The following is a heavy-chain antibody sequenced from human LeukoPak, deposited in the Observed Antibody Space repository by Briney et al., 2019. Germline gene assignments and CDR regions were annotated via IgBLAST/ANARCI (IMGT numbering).Heavy chain of an antibody. CDR2: ISSNGGST. Sequence: GGSLRLSCAASGFTFSSYAMHWVRQAPGKGLEYVSAISSNGGSTYYANSVKGRFTISRDNAKNSLYLQMNSLRAEDTAVYYCARAIKPSAFDIWGQGTMVTVSS. J-gene: IGHJ3*02. CDR1: GFTFSSYA. CDR3: ARAIKPSAFDI. V-gene: IGHV3-64*01.